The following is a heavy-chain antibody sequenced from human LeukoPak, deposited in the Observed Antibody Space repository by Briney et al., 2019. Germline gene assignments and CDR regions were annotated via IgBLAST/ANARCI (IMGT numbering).Heavy chain of an antibody. Sequence: SETLSLTCTVSGGSINTPNYYWGWIRQTPGKGLEWIGNIFYSGGTYYSPSLTSRVTISLDTSRNQFSLKLSSVTAADTAVYYCARDEGRGYSGYDFGYWGQGTLVTVSS. D-gene: IGHD5-12*01. CDR3: ARDEGRGYSGYDFGY. J-gene: IGHJ4*02. CDR2: IFYSGGT. CDR1: GGSINTPNYY. V-gene: IGHV4-39*07.